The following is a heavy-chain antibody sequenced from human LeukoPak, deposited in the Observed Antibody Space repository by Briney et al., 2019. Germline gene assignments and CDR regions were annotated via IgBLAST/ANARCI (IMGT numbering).Heavy chain of an antibody. CDR3: ARGSSGWSEKDY. J-gene: IGHJ4*02. Sequence: SEILSLTCTVSGGSISSYYWSWIRQPPGKGLEWIGYIYYSGSTNYNPSLKSRVTISVDTSKNQFSLKLSSVTAADTAVYYCARGSSGWSEKDYWGQGTLVTVSS. CDR1: GGSISSYY. CDR2: IYYSGST. D-gene: IGHD6-19*01. V-gene: IGHV4-59*08.